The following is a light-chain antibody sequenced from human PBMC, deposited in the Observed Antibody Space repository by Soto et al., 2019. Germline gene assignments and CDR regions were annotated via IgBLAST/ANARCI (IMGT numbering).Light chain of an antibody. CDR3: QQFTNYPFT. J-gene: IGKJ3*01. CDR1: QGISNA. Sequence: AIQLTQSPSSLSASVGDRVTITCRASQGISNALAWYQQKPGNAPRLLINDASSLESGVPSRFSGSGSGTDFTLTISSLQPEDFATYYCQQFTNYPFTFGPGTKSGCQT. CDR2: DAS. V-gene: IGKV1D-13*01.